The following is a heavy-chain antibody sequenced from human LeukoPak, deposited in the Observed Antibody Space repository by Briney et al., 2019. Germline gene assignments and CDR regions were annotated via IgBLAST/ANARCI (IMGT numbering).Heavy chain of an antibody. CDR2: IYSGGKT. D-gene: IGHD3-22*01. J-gene: IGHJ4*02. CDR3: TRRDFGYYDSSAYLDY. V-gene: IGHV3-53*01. CDR1: GFTVSSNY. Sequence: GGSLRLSCAVSGFTVSSNYMIWVRQAPGKGLEWVSLIYSGGKTYYADSVKGRFNISRDNSKNTVYLQMNSLRAEDTAVYYCTRRDFGYYDSSAYLDYWGQGTLVTVSS.